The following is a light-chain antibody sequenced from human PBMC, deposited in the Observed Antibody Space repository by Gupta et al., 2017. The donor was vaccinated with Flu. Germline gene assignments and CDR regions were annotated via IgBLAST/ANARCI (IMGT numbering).Light chain of an antibody. CDR3: QQENSNYPPWT. CDR2: KAS. J-gene: IGKJ1*01. V-gene: IGKV1-5*03. CDR1: QSISGW. Sequence: DIQMTQSPSTLSASVGDRVTITCRASQSISGWLDWYQQKPGKAPKLLIYKASSLERGGTSRCSGRGVGTEFTLTISSRHPEDFATYYCQQENSNYPPWTFGQGTKVEI.